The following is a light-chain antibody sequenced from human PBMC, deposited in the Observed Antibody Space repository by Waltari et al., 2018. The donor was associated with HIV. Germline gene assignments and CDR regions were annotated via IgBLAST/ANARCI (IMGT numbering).Light chain of an antibody. CDR2: KAS. CDR3: QQYNSDFYT. J-gene: IGKJ2*01. Sequence: IQMTQSPSILSASVGDRITITWPASQNVDSWLAWYQQRPGRAPKLLIYKASTLKYGVPARFSGSGSGTNFTLTINSLYPDDFATYYCQQYNSDFYTFGLGTRLDLK. V-gene: IGKV1-5*03. CDR1: QNVDSW.